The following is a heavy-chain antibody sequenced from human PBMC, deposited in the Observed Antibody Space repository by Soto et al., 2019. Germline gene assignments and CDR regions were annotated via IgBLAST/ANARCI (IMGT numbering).Heavy chain of an antibody. V-gene: IGHV1-69*12. J-gene: IGHJ6*02. D-gene: IGHD2-21*01. CDR1: GGTFSSYA. CDR3: AGHTEGVNYYYGMEV. CDR2: IISIFGTA. Sequence: QVQLVQSGAEVKKPGSSVKVSCKASGGTFSSYAISWVRQAPGQGLEWMGGIISIFGTADYAQKFQGRVTIPADESTSPAYMQLSPLRSEDTAVYSFAGHTEGVNYYYGMEVWGHGTRGTVSS.